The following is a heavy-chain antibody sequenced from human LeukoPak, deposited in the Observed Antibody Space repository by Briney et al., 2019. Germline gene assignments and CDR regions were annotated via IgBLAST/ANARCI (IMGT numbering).Heavy chain of an antibody. D-gene: IGHD3-10*01. CDR3: ARGRLGGSGSYYNVLDY. J-gene: IGHJ4*02. CDR2: IYHSGST. CDR1: GISIRSHD. V-gene: IGHV4-59*11. Sequence: SETLSLTCSVSGISIRSHDWSWIRQPPGEGLEWIGYIYHSGSTNYNPSLKSRVTISVDTSRNQFSLKLSSVTAADTAVYYCARGRLGGSGSYYNVLDYWGQGTLVTVSS.